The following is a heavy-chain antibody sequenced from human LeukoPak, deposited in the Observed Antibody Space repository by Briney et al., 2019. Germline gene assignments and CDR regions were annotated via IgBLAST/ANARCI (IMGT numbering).Heavy chain of an antibody. Sequence: PSETLSLTCTVSGGSISSYYWSWLRQPPGKGLEWIAYISDIGSTNYNPSLKSRVTISLDTSKNQFSLKLSSVTAADTAVYYCAGHHPRNTVDFWGQGTLVTVSS. J-gene: IGHJ4*02. D-gene: IGHD2/OR15-2a*01. CDR1: GGSISSYY. V-gene: IGHV4-59*08. CDR2: ISDIGST. CDR3: AGHHPRNTVDF.